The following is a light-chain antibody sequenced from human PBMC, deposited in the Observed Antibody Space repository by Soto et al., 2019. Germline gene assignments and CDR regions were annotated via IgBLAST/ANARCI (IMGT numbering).Light chain of an antibody. CDR2: GNS. CDR1: SSNIGAGYD. V-gene: IGLV1-40*01. CDR3: QSYDSSLSGPV. J-gene: IGLJ7*01. Sequence: QSVLTQPPSVSGAPGQRVTISCTGSSSNIGAGYDVHWYQQLPGTAPKLLIYGNSNRPSGVPDRFSGSKSGTSASLAITGLQAEDEADYYSQSYDSSLSGPVFGGGTQRTVL.